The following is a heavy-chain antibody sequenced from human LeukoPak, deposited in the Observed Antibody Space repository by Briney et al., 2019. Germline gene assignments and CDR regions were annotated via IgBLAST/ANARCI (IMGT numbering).Heavy chain of an antibody. Sequence: GGSLRLSCAASGFTFSTYNMDWVRRTPGKGLEWVSSITSSSTYMFYADSVRGRFTISRDNAKNSLYLQMNSLRAEDTAVYYCARAVGYCSGGSCPRFYWGQGTLVTVSS. CDR2: ITSSSTYM. D-gene: IGHD2-15*01. J-gene: IGHJ4*02. CDR1: GFTFSTYN. V-gene: IGHV3-21*01. CDR3: ARAVGYCSGGSCPRFY.